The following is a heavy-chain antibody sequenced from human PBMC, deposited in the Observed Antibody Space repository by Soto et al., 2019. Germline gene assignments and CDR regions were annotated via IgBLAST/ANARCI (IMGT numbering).Heavy chain of an antibody. CDR2: ISYDGSNK. V-gene: IGHV3-30-3*01. CDR3: ATDEPQTETIVVVVAATRNY. CDR1: GFTFSSYA. Sequence: SLRLSCAASGFTFSSYAMHWVRQAPGKGLEWVAVISYDGSNKYYADSVKGRFTISRDNSKNTLYLQMNSLRAEDTAVYYCATDEPQTETIVVVVAATRNYWGQGTLVTVSS. D-gene: IGHD2-15*01. J-gene: IGHJ4*02.